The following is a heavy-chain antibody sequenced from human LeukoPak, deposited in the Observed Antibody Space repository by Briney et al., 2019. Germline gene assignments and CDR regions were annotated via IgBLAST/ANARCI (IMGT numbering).Heavy chain of an antibody. CDR3: ARESGSWSYYFDY. D-gene: IGHD6-13*01. V-gene: IGHV4-59*01. CDR2: IYYSGST. Sequence: SGTLSLTCTVSGGSISSYYWSWIRQPPGKGLEWIGYIYYSGSTNYNPSLKSRVTISVDTSKNQFSLKLSSVTAADTAVYYCARESGSWSYYFDYWGQGTLVTVSS. J-gene: IGHJ4*02. CDR1: GGSISSYY.